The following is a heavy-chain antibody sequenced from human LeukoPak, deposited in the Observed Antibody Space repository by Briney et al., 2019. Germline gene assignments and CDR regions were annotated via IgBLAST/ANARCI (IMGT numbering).Heavy chain of an antibody. V-gene: IGHV1-69*06. CDR2: VIPIFSTA. D-gene: IGHD3-16*01. CDR3: ARWYDDYIWGRKSYRYFDY. J-gene: IGHJ4*02. CDR1: GGTFSNYA. Sequence: GSSVKVSCKASGGTFSNYAIGWVRQAPGQGLEWMGGVIPIFSTANYAQKFQGRVTITADRSTSTAYMELSSLRSDDTAVYYCARWYDDYIWGRKSYRYFDYWGQGTLVTVSS.